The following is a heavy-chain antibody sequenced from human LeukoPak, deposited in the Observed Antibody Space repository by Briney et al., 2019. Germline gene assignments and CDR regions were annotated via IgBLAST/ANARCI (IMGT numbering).Heavy chain of an antibody. V-gene: IGHV4-39*07. D-gene: IGHD3-22*01. Sequence: SETLSLTCTVSGGSISSSSYYWGWIRQPPGKGLEWIGSIYYSGSTYYNPSLKSRVTISVDTSKNQFSLKLSSVTAADTAVYYCARAGYYYDSSGYYPNWLDPWGQGTLVTVSS. J-gene: IGHJ5*02. CDR2: IYYSGST. CDR3: ARAGYYYDSSGYYPNWLDP. CDR1: GGSISSSSYY.